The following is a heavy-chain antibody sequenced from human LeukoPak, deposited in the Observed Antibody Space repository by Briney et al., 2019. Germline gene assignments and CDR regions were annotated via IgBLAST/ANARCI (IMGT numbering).Heavy chain of an antibody. V-gene: IGHV3-21*01. CDR1: GFNFSSYS. CDR3: ARLGSSWQLDY. J-gene: IGHJ4*02. CDR2: ISSSSSYI. D-gene: IGHD6-13*01. Sequence: GGSLRLSCAASGFNFSSYSMNWVRQAPGKGLEWVSSISSSSSYIYYADSVKGRFTISRDNAKNSLYLQMNSLRAEDTAVYYCARLGSSWQLDYWGQGTLVTVSS.